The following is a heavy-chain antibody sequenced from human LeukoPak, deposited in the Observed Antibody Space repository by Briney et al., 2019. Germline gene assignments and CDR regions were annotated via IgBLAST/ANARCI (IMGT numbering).Heavy chain of an antibody. CDR1: GFTFGSYE. D-gene: IGHD3-16*02. CDR3: AREPPWGGNLNDAFDL. V-gene: IGHV3-48*03. J-gene: IGHJ3*01. CDR2: ISSSGSTI. Sequence: PGGSLRLSCAASGFTFGSYEFNWVRQAPGKGLEWVSYISSSGSTIYYADSVKGRFTISRDNAKNALYLQMNSLRAEDTAVYFCAREPPWGGNLNDAFDLWGHGTMVTVSS.